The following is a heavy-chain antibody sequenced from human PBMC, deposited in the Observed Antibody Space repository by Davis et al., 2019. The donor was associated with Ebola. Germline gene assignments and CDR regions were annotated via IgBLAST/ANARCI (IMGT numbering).Heavy chain of an antibody. CDR3: TRDHGDCSGGVCS. CDR2: ISSTSKTM. V-gene: IGHV3-48*02. J-gene: IGHJ4*02. D-gene: IGHD2-8*02. CDR1: GLTFSNCS. Sequence: PGGSLRPSCVVSGLTFSNCSMNWVRQAPGKGLEWVSYISSTSKTMYYADSVKGRFTISRDNAKNSLYLQMNSLRDEDTAVYYCTRDHGDCSGGVCSWGQGTLVTVSS.